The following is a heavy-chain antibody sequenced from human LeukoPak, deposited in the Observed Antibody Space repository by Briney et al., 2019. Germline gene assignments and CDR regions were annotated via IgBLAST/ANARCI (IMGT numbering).Heavy chain of an antibody. D-gene: IGHD2/OR15-2a*01. V-gene: IGHV3-21*05. CDR1: GFTFSSYA. J-gene: IGHJ1*01. CDR3: ARGDLNSAGVFQH. CDR2: ISTYSRYT. Sequence: PGGSLRLSCPVSGFTFSSYAMSWVRQAPGRGLEWVSYISTYSRYTSYAESVTGRFTISRDNAKKSLYLQMNSLRAEDTAVYYCARGDLNSAGVFQHWGQGTLVTVSS.